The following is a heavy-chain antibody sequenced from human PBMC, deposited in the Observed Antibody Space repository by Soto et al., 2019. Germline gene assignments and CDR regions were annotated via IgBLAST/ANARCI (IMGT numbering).Heavy chain of an antibody. J-gene: IGHJ6*02. CDR3: AKYSSSSGSYFYYGMDV. V-gene: IGHV3-23*01. Sequence: EIQLLASGGGLVQPGGSLRLSCAASGFTFGSYAMSWVRQAPEKGLEWVSAISGSVGSTYYADSVKGRFTISRDTSTNTLYRQMNSLRAEVTAMYYCAKYSSSSGSYFYYGMDVWGLGTTVTVSS. CDR2: ISGSVGST. D-gene: IGHD6-6*01. CDR1: GFTFGSYA.